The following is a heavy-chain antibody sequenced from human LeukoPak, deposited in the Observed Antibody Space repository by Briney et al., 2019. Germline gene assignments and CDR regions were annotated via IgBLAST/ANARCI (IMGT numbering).Heavy chain of an antibody. CDR2: ISYDGSNK. D-gene: IGHD3-3*01. V-gene: IGHV3-30*01. CDR3: AREGRFLEWSSQPAYYMDV. J-gene: IGHJ6*03. CDR1: GFTFSSYA. Sequence: GGSLRLSCAASGFTFSSYAMHWVRQAPGKGLEWVAVISYDGSNKYYADSVKGRFTISRDNSKNTLYLQMNSLRAEDTAVYYCAREGRFLEWSSQPAYYMDVWGKGTTVTVSS.